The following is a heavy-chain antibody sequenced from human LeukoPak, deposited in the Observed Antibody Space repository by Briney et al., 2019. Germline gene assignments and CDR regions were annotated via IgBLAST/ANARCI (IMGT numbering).Heavy chain of an antibody. J-gene: IGHJ3*02. CDR1: GYTFTGYY. Sequence: ASVKVSCTASGYTFTGYYMHWVRQAPGQGLEWMGIINPSGGSTSYAQKFQGRVTMTRDTSTSTVYMELSSLRSEDTAVYYCARGVTYYYDSSGYYLDAFDIWGQGTMVTVSS. D-gene: IGHD3-22*01. CDR2: INPSGGST. V-gene: IGHV1-46*01. CDR3: ARGVTYYYDSSGYYLDAFDI.